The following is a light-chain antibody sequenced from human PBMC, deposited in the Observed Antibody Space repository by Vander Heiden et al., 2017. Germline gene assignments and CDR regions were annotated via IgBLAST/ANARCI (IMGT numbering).Light chain of an antibody. CDR3: TSWDDSLTGWL. CDR2: SND. CDR1: GSNIGNTI. V-gene: IGLV1-44*01. J-gene: IGLJ3*02. Sequence: QSVLTQPPSASATPGQRVTISCSGSGSNIGNTIVNWYQQLPGTAPKLLIYSNDERPSGVPDRFSGSKSGTSASLAISGLQSEDEALYYCTSWDDSLTGWLFGGGTMLTVL.